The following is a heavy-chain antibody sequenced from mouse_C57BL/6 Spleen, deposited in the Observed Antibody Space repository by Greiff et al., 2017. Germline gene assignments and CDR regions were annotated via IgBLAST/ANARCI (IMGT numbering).Heavy chain of an antibody. J-gene: IGHJ1*03. CDR3: ARSPVRRYFDV. CDR1: GYTFTSYW. Sequence: QVQLQQPGAELVRPGSSVKLSCKASGYTFTSYWMHWVKQRPIQGLEWIGNIDPSDSETHYNQKFKDKATLTVDKSSSTAYMQLSSLTSADSAVYYCARSPVRRYFDVWGTGTTVTVSS. CDR2: IDPSDSET. V-gene: IGHV1-52*01. D-gene: IGHD1-1*01.